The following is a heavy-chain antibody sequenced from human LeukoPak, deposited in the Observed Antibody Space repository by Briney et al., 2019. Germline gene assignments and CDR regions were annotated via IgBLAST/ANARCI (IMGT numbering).Heavy chain of an antibody. Sequence: PSETLSLTCTVSGDSMSSYYWSWIRQPPGKGLEWIGYIYHSGSTNYNPSLKSRVTISADTSKDQFSLKLASVTAADTAVYYCATGYSSTWSYFDYWGQGTLVTVSS. CDR1: GDSMSSYY. V-gene: IGHV4-59*01. CDR2: IYHSGST. D-gene: IGHD6-13*01. J-gene: IGHJ4*02. CDR3: ATGYSSTWSYFDY.